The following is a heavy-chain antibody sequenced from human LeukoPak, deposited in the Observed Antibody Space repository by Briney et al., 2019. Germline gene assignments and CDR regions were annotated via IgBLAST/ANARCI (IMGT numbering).Heavy chain of an antibody. CDR1: GVSISSYY. CDR2: IYYSGST. V-gene: IGHV4-59*01. D-gene: IGHD5-18*01. Sequence: PSETLSLTCTVSGVSISSYYWSWIRQPPGKGLEWIGYIYYSGSTNYNPSLKSRVTISVDTSKNQFSLKLSSVTAADTAVYYCARAGLLNWFDPWGQGTLVTVSS. CDR3: ARAGLLNWFDP. J-gene: IGHJ5*02.